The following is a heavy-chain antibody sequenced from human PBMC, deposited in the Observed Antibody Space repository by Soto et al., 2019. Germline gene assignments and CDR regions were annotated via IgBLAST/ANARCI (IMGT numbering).Heavy chain of an antibody. V-gene: IGHV3-30*15. CDR2: ISSDGFTQ. CDR3: ARAPTSRFDY. CDR1: GFTFRTFA. Sequence: PGGSLRLSCAASGFTFRTFAMHWVRQAPGKGLEWVAVISSDGFTQYYADSVKGRVTISRDNSKSTLFLQMSGLRPEDTAVYFCARAPTSRFDYWGQGPQVTVPP. J-gene: IGHJ4*02.